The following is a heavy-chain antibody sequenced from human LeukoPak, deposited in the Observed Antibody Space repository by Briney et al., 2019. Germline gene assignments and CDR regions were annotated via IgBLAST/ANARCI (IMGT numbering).Heavy chain of an antibody. D-gene: IGHD3-9*01. Sequence: ASVKVSCKASGYTFSSYGISWVRQAPGQGLEWMGWISAYNGNTNYAQKLQGRVTMTTDTSTSTAYMELRSLRSDDTAVYYCARDVKGTERYFDWLSPSHDAFDIWGQGTMVTVSS. CDR3: ARDVKGTERYFDWLSPSHDAFDI. CDR1: GYTFSSYG. CDR2: ISAYNGNT. J-gene: IGHJ3*02. V-gene: IGHV1-18*01.